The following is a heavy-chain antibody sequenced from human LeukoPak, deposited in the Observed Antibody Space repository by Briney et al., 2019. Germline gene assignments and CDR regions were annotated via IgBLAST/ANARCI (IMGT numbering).Heavy chain of an antibody. V-gene: IGHV3-30-3*01. CDR1: GFTFSSYA. J-gene: IGHJ4*02. CDR2: ISYDGSNK. CDR3: ARGSAFYYDTGGYYIDY. Sequence: GSLRLSCAASGFTFSSYAMHWVRQAPGKGLEWVAVISYDGSNKYYADSVKGRFTISRDNSKNTLYLQMNSLRAEDTALYYCARGSAFYYDTGGYYIDYWGQGILVSVSS. D-gene: IGHD3-22*01.